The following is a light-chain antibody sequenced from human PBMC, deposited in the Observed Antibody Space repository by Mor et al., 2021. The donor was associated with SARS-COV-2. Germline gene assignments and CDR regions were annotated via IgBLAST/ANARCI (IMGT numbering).Light chain of an antibody. V-gene: IGLV2-14*03. CDR2: DVT. J-gene: IGLJ1*01. Sequence: QHHPGKAPKLMIYDVTNRPSGVSNRFSGSKSGNTASLTISGLQAEDEADYFCSSYTSSTTPYVFGTGTKVTVL. CDR3: SSYTSSTTPYV.